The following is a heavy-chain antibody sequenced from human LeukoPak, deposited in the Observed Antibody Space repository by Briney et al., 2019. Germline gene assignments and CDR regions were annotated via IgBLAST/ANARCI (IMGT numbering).Heavy chain of an antibody. CDR3: ARKSASGNYPLDY. J-gene: IGHJ4*02. Sequence: GGSLRLSCAASGFNFGSYSMTWVRQAPGKGLEWVSVMSADSATTFYADSVKGRFTVYRDNAKNIVFLQMGSLRAEDTALYYCARKSASGNYPLDYWGQGTLVTVSS. CDR2: MSADSATT. D-gene: IGHD3-10*01. V-gene: IGHV3-23*01. CDR1: GFNFGSYS.